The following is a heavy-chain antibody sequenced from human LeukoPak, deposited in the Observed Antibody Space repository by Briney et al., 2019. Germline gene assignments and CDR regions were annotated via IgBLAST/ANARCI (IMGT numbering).Heavy chain of an antibody. CDR3: ARTNEGVYYYYGMDV. CDR2: INSDGSST. Sequence: PGGSLRLSCAASGFTFSSYWMHWVRQAPGKGLVWVSRINSDGSSTSYADSVKGRFTISRDNSKNTLYLQMNSLRAEDTAVYYCARTNEGVYYYYGMDVWGQGTTVTVSS. V-gene: IGHV3-74*01. CDR1: GFTFSSYW. D-gene: IGHD2-8*01. J-gene: IGHJ6*02.